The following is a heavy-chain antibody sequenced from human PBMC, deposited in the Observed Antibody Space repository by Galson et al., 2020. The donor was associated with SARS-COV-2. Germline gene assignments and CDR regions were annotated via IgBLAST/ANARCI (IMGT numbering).Heavy chain of an antibody. D-gene: IGHD1-26*01. CDR3: ARGEMGASYWYFDL. J-gene: IGHJ2*01. CDR2: ISTSSIYI. CDR1: GFKFSSYT. V-gene: IGHV3-21*01. Sequence: TGGSLRLSCAGSGFKFSSYTMTWVRQAPGKGLEWVSSISTSSIYIYYTDSLKGRVTISRDNARNSAYLQMNSLRADDTAVYYCARGEMGASYWYFDLWGRGTPVTVSS.